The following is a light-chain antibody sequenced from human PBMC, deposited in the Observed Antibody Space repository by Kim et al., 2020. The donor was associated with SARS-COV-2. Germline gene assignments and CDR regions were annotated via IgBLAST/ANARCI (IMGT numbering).Light chain of an antibody. CDR2: WAS. CDR3: QQYFATPYT. Sequence: RATINCKSSQNIFYSSNNKNFFTWYQPKPGQPPKVLIYWASIRESGVPDRFSGSGSATDFTLTISSLQAEDVAVYYCQQYFATPYTLGQGTKLEI. V-gene: IGKV4-1*01. J-gene: IGKJ2*01. CDR1: QNIFYSSNNKNF.